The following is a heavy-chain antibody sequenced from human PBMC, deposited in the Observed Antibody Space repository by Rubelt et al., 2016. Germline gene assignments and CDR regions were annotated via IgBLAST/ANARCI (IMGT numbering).Heavy chain of an antibody. V-gene: IGHV3-23*01. J-gene: IGHJ4*02. Sequence: GKGLEWVSAICGSGGSTYYADSVKGRFTISRDNSKNTLYLQMNSLRAEDTAVYYCAKGFGVWGQGTLVTVSS. CDR2: ICGSGGST. D-gene: IGHD3-16*01. CDR3: AKGFGV.